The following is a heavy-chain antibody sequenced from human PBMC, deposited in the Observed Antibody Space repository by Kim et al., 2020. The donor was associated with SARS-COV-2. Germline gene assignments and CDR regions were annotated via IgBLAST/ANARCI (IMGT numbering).Heavy chain of an antibody. Sequence: SGPTLVKVTETLTLTCTFSGFSLTTSRMCVSWVRQPPGKGLEWLAVIDWDDNEVYSESLKTRLTMSKDTSRNQVALTMTDMDPQDTATYYCARIRKSSPGYGDYSYYYNSGMDVWGPGTTVTVSS. CDR2: IDWDDNE. V-gene: IGHV2-70*19. CDR3: ARIRKSSPGYGDYSYYYNSGMDV. D-gene: IGHD4-17*01. CDR1: GFSLTTSRMC. J-gene: IGHJ6*02.